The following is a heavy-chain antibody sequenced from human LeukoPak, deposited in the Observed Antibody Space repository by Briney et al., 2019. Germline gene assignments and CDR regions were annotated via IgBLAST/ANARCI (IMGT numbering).Heavy chain of an antibody. CDR1: GGTFSSYA. J-gene: IGHJ5*02. Sequence: SVKVSCKASGGTFSSYAISWVRQAPGQGLEWMGGIIPIFGTANHAQKFQGRVTITADESTSTAYMELSSLRSEVTAVYYCAREEEAAAANWFDPWGQGTLVTVSS. CDR2: IIPIFGTA. V-gene: IGHV1-69*01. D-gene: IGHD6-25*01. CDR3: AREEEAAAANWFDP.